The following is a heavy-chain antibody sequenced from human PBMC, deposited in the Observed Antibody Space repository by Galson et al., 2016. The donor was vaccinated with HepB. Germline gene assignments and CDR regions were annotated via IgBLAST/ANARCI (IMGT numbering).Heavy chain of an antibody. CDR1: GFTFSEFY. CDR3: ARDLMPYSSDAFDI. Sequence: SLRLSCAASGFTFSEFYMTWIRQAPGKGLEWVSYISGSGSPKYYADSVKGRFTISRGNAKNSVFLQMNSLRAEDTAVYYCARDLMPYSSDAFDIWGQGTMVTVSS. D-gene: IGHD1-26*01. CDR2: ISGSGSPK. J-gene: IGHJ3*02. V-gene: IGHV3-11*04.